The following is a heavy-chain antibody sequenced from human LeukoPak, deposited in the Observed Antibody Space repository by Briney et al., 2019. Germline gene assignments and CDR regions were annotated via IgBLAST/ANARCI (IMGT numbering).Heavy chain of an antibody. J-gene: IGHJ4*02. V-gene: IGHV1-18*01. D-gene: IGHD3-3*01. CDR3: ASSTYYDFWSGYLFDY. Sequence: SSVTVSCKASGYTFTSYGISWVRQAPAQGREWMGVISAYNGNTNYAQKLQGRVTMTTDTSTSTAYMELRSLRSDDTAVYYCASSTYYDFWSGYLFDYWGQGTQVTVSS. CDR1: GYTFTSYG. CDR2: ISAYNGNT.